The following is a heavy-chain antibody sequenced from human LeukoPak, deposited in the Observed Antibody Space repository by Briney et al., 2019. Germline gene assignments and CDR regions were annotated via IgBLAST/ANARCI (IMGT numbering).Heavy chain of an antibody. Sequence: PGGSLRLSCAASGFTFSSYAMSWVRQAPGKGLEWVGRIKSKTDGGTTDYAAPVKGRFTISRDDSKNTLYLQMNSLKTEDTAVYYCTTGPSIITMVHQIYGYWGQGTLVTVSS. CDR2: IKSKTDGGTT. D-gene: IGHD3-10*01. V-gene: IGHV3-15*01. CDR3: TTGPSIITMVHQIYGY. CDR1: GFTFSSYA. J-gene: IGHJ4*02.